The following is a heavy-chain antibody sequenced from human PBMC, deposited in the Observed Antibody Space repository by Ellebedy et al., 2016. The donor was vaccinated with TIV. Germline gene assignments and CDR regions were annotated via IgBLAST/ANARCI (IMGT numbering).Heavy chain of an antibody. CDR1: GYTFTSCY. V-gene: IGHV1-8*01. D-gene: IGHD5-18*01. Sequence: AASVKVSCKASGYTFTSCYINWVRQAAGQGLEWMGRMNPASGSTDYPQTFQGRVTMTRHTSINPAYMTLSSLGSEDRAVYYCARGGPKGENSFFDPWGQGTLVTVSS. J-gene: IGHJ5*02. CDR3: ARGGPKGENSFFDP. CDR2: MNPASGST.